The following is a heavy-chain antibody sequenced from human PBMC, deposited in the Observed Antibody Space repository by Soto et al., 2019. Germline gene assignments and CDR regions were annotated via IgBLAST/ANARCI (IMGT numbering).Heavy chain of an antibody. CDR2: FDPEDGEA. Sequence: WASLKVSCKVSGYSLTELSMHWVRQAPGKGLEWMGGFDPEDGEAVYAQKFQGSVTMTEDTSTDTAYMELSSLRSEDTAMYYCATGTSGYYSPSRWDAFDIWGQGTMVTVSS. D-gene: IGHD3-3*01. CDR3: ATGTSGYYSPSRWDAFDI. V-gene: IGHV1-24*01. J-gene: IGHJ3*02. CDR1: GYSLTELS.